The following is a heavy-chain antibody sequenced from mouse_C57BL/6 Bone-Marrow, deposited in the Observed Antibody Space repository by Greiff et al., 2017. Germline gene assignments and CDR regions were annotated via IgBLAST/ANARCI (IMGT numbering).Heavy chain of an antibody. V-gene: IGHV1-15*01. Sequence: QVQLQQSGAELVRPGASVTLSCKASGYTFTDYEMHWVKQTPVLGLEWIGAIDPETGGTAYNQKFKGKAILTADKSSSTAYMELRSLTSEDSAVYYCTRGTGTWFAYWGQGTLVTVSA. CDR3: TRGTGTWFAY. D-gene: IGHD4-1*01. CDR1: GYTFTDYE. CDR2: IDPETGGT. J-gene: IGHJ3*01.